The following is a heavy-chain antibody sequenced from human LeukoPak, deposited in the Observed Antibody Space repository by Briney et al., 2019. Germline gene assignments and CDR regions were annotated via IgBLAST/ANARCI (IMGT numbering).Heavy chain of an antibody. CDR2: IYYSGST. V-gene: IGHV4-59*01. CDR3: ARDSTGTTTLDY. CDR1: GGSISSYY. J-gene: IGHJ4*02. Sequence: PSESLSLTCTVSGGSISSYYWSWIRQPPGKGLEWIGYIYYSGSTNYNPSLKSRVTISVDTSKNQFSLKLSSVTAADTAVYYCARDSTGTTTLDYWGQGTLVTVSS. D-gene: IGHD1-7*01.